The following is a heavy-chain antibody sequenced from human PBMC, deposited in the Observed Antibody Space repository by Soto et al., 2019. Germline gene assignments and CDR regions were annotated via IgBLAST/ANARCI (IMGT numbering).Heavy chain of an antibody. D-gene: IGHD3-10*01. V-gene: IGHV3-49*03. Sequence: EVQLVESGGGFVQPGRSLRLSCTASGFTFGDHALSWFRQAPGKGLEWVGLIRSKTYGGTAEYAASVKGRFTISRDDSKSIAYLQMNSLKSEDTAVYHCSKLGGFGDGYDHWGQGILVTVSP. J-gene: IGHJ4*02. CDR2: IRSKTYGGTA. CDR3: SKLGGFGDGYDH. CDR1: GFTFGDHA.